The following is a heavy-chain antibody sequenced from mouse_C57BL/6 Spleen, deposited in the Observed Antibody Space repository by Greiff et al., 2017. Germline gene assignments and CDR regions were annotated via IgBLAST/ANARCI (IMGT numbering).Heavy chain of an antibody. V-gene: IGHV1-50*01. CDR2: IDPSDSYT. CDR1: GYTFTSYW. D-gene: IGHD2-3*01. CDR3: ARRDIYDGYYYFDY. J-gene: IGHJ2*01. Sequence: QVQLQQPGAELVKPGASVKLSCKASGYTFTSYWMQWVKQRPGQGLEWIGEIDPSDSYTNYNQKFTGKATLTVDTSSSTAYMQLSSLTSEDSAVYYCARRDIYDGYYYFDYWGQCTTLTVSS.